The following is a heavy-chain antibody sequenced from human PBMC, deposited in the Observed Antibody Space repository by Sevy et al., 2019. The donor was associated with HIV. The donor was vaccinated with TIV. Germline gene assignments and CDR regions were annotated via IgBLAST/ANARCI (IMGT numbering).Heavy chain of an antibody. CDR2: IYNGGTT. Sequence: SETLSLTCTVSGASMRSSHYWGWIRQPPGKGLEWIGSIYNGGTTYYNPSLKTRLTVSVDTPKNQFSLKLSSVTAADTAVYYCARVPQWLGPSFDSWGQGTLVTVSS. V-gene: IGHV4-39*01. CDR1: GASMRSSHY. J-gene: IGHJ4*02. D-gene: IGHD6-19*01. CDR3: ARVPQWLGPSFDS.